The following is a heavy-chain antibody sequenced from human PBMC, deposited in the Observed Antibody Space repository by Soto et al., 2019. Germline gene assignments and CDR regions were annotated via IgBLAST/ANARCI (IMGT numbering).Heavy chain of an antibody. V-gene: IGHV3-33*08. J-gene: IGHJ4*02. CDR3: ARDLYSSGWYSLGDY. CDR2: IWYDGSNK. D-gene: IGHD6-19*01. Sequence: GGSLRLSCSASGFTFSSYGMHWVRQAPGKGLEWVAVIWYDGSNKYYADSVKGRFTISRDNSKNTLYLQMNSLRAEDTAVYYSARDLYSSGWYSLGDYWGQGTLVTVSS. CDR1: GFTFSSYG.